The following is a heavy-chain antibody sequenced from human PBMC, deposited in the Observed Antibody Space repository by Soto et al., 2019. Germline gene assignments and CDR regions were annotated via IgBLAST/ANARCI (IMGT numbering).Heavy chain of an antibody. CDR3: AKALKPAMVRGVIRGFDH. D-gene: IGHD3-10*01. Sequence: EVQLLESGGGLVQPGGSLRLSCAASGFTFISDAMSCVRQAPGKGLEWVSAISGSGGSTYYADSVKGRFTISRDNSKNTMYLQMNSLRAEDTAVYYCAKALKPAMVRGVIRGFDHWGQGTLVTVSS. CDR1: GFTFISDA. CDR2: ISGSGGST. J-gene: IGHJ5*02. V-gene: IGHV3-23*01.